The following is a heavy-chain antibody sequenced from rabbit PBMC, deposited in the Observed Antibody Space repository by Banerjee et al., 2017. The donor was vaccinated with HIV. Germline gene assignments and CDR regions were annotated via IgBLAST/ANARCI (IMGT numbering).Heavy chain of an antibody. CDR2: IYTGSGGT. Sequence: QQQLEESGGGLVKPEGSLTLTCKASGFDFSSFYCMCWVRQAPGKGLEWIGCIYTGSGGTWYASWVNGRFTISRSTSLNTVDLKMTSLTAADTATYFCVRETETYAGYAGYIYYFNLWGPGTLVTVS. CDR3: VRETETYAGYAGYIYYFNL. J-gene: IGHJ4*01. CDR1: GFDFSSFYC. D-gene: IGHD7-1*01. V-gene: IGHV1S43*01.